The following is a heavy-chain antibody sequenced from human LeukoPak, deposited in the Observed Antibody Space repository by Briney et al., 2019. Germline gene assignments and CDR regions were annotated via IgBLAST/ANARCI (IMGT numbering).Heavy chain of an antibody. Sequence: PGGSLRLSCAASGFTFSNAWMSWVRQAPGKGLEWVSGSFTFGGTYYTDSVKGRFTMSRDSSKNALYLLMTSLRVEDTAVYYCVPLGPYSWVDDWGQGTLVTVSS. CDR2: SFTFGGT. J-gene: IGHJ5*02. CDR1: GFTFSNAW. CDR3: VPLGPYSWVDD. D-gene: IGHD2-15*01. V-gene: IGHV3-66*01.